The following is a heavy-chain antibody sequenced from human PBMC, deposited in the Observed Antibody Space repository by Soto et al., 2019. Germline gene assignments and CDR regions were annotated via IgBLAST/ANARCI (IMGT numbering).Heavy chain of an antibody. CDR2: INWNSGSI. CDR3: VKDESINWYSGHFRH. J-gene: IGHJ1*01. V-gene: IGHV3-9*01. CDR1: GLNFDYYV. D-gene: IGHD6-13*01. Sequence: PGGSLRRSCAPSGLNFDYYVLHWVRQVPGKRLEWGSAINWNSGSIGYGDSVKDRFAISRDNAKNYLHLQMNSLRAEDTDFYYCVKDESINWYSGHFRHWGQGTLVTGS.